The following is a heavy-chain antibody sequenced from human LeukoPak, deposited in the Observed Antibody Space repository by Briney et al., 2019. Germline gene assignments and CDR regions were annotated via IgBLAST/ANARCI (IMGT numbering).Heavy chain of an antibody. J-gene: IGHJ4*02. Sequence: ASVKVSCKASGYTFTSYYMHWVRQAPGQGLEWMGIINPSGGSTSYAQKFQGRVTITRDTSASTAYMELSSLRFEDTAIYYCARAGYGSVFDYWGQGTLVTVSS. CDR2: INPSGGST. CDR3: ARAGYGSVFDY. CDR1: GYTFTSYY. V-gene: IGHV1-46*01. D-gene: IGHD3-10*01.